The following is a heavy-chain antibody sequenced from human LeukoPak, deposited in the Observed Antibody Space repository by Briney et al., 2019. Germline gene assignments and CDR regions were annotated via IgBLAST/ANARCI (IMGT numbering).Heavy chain of an antibody. CDR2: YNHFGST. D-gene: IGHD3-10*01. V-gene: IGHV4-34*01. CDR1: GGSFSGFY. Sequence: SETLSLTCAVSGGSFSGFYWSWIRQSPGKGLEWIGEYNHFGSTNYNPSLNNRVTISVDKSKNQFSLTLSSVTAADTAVYYCARGNRQLAYYGSGSRLPYDYWGQGSLVTVSS. CDR3: ARGNRQLAYYGSGSRLPYDY. J-gene: IGHJ4*02.